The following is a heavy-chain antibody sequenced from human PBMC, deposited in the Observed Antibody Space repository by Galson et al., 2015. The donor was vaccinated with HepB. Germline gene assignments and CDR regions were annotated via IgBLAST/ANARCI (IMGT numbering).Heavy chain of an antibody. CDR1: GFTFSSYS. CDR2: ISSSSSYV. D-gene: IGHD4-11*01. CDR3: ARHNGAVTTGWFDP. J-gene: IGHJ5*02. Sequence: SLRLSCAASGFTFSSYSMNWVRQAPGKGLEWVSSISSSSSYVYYADSVKGRFTISRDNAKNSLYLQMNSLRAEDTAVYYCARHNGAVTTGWFDPWGQGTLVTVSS. V-gene: IGHV3-21*01.